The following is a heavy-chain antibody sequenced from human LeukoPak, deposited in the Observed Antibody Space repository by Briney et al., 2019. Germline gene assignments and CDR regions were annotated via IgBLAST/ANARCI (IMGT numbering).Heavy chain of an antibody. Sequence: MXXVRQAPGKGLEWVAVISYDGSNKYYADSVKGRFTISRDNSKNTLYLQMNSLRAEDTAVYYCAKSGFSYYFDYWGQGTLVTVSS. CDR3: AKSGFSYYFDY. V-gene: IGHV3-30*18. D-gene: IGHD3-10*01. CDR2: ISYDGSNK. J-gene: IGHJ4*02.